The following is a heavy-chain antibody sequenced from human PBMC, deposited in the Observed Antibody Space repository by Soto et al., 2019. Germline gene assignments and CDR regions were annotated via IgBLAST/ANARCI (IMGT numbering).Heavy chain of an antibody. CDR3: ARGAHGFDP. CDR1: GFTFSRYD. Sequence: EVQVVESGGGLVQPGGSLRLSCAASGFTFSRYDMHWVRQATGRGMDWVSGIGPSGDTYYAGSVKGRITISRENAKNSVYLQMNSLSAGDTAVYYCARGAHGFDPWGQGTLVAVSS. V-gene: IGHV3-13*01. CDR2: IGPSGDT. J-gene: IGHJ5*02.